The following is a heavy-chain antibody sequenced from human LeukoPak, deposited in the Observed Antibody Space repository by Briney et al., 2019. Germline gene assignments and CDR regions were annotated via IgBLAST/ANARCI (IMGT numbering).Heavy chain of an antibody. CDR2: ISGSGSST. Sequence: PGGSLRLSCAASGFTFTSYAMSWVRQAPGKGLVWVSGISGSGSSTYYADSVKGRFTVSRDNSKNTLYLQMNSLRAEDTAVYYCANLEGGIYGYFNYWGQGTLVTVPS. CDR3: ANLEGGIYGYFNY. CDR1: GFTFTSYA. V-gene: IGHV3-23*01. J-gene: IGHJ4*02. D-gene: IGHD1-26*01.